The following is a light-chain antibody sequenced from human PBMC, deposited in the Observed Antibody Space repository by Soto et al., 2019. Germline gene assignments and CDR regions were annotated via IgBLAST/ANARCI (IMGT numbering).Light chain of an antibody. CDR1: SSDVGAYNY. V-gene: IGLV2-14*01. Sequence: QSALTQPASVSGSPGQSITISCTGTSSDVGAYNYVSWYQQHPGKAPKLMIYEVSNRPSGVSDRFSGSRSGNTASLTISGLQAEDEADYYCQSYDSILTGSVFGTGTKLTVL. CDR2: EVS. J-gene: IGLJ1*01. CDR3: QSYDSILTGSV.